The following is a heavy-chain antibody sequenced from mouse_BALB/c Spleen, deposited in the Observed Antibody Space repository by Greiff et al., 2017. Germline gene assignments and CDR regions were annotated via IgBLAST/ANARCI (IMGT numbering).Heavy chain of an antibody. D-gene: IGHD2-12*01. CDR1: GFSLTSYG. Sequence: VQLQQSGPGLVAPSQSLSITCTVSGFSLTSYGVHWVRQPPGKGLEWLGVIWAGGSTNYNSALMSRLSISKDNSKSQVFLKMNSLQTDDTAMYCCARALHDRSAYWGQGTLVTVSA. V-gene: IGHV2-9*02. CDR2: IWAGGST. J-gene: IGHJ3*01. CDR3: ARALHDRSAY.